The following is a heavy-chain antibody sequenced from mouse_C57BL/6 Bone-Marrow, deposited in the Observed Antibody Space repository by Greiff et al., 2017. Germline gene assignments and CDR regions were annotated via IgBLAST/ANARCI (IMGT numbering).Heavy chain of an antibody. Sequence: QVQLQQPGAELVKPGASVTLSCKASGYTFTSYWMHWVKQRPGRGLEWIGRIDPNSGGTKYNEKFKSKATLTVDKPSSTAYMQLSSLTSEDSAVSYCARGGMSDGYYGDFDVWGTGTTVTVSS. D-gene: IGHD2-3*01. V-gene: IGHV1-72*01. CDR2: IDPNSGGT. J-gene: IGHJ1*03. CDR3: ARGGMSDGYYGDFDV. CDR1: GYTFTSYW.